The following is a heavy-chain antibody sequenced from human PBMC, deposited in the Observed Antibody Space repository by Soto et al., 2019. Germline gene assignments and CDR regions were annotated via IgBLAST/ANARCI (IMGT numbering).Heavy chain of an antibody. J-gene: IGHJ4*02. D-gene: IGHD5-12*01. Sequence: EVHLLESGGGLVQPGGSLRLSCAASGFIFSDYAMNWVRQAPGKGLEWVSSISGGGRNTYYADSVTGRFTISRDNSTNTLFLQMSGLRAEDSAIYYCVKFLTGDLVASSSFFDYWGQGTLVTVSS. CDR2: ISGGGRNT. V-gene: IGHV3-23*01. CDR3: VKFLTGDLVASSSFFDY. CDR1: GFIFSDYA.